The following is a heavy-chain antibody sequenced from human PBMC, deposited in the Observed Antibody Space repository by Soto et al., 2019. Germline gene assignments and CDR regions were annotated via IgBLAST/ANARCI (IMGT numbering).Heavy chain of an antibody. CDR2: VSSSSSYI. J-gene: IGHJ4*02. D-gene: IGHD3-10*01. V-gene: IGHV3-21*01. CDR1: GFTFSSYR. Sequence: EVQLVESGGGLVKPRGSLRLSCAATGFTFSSYRMNWVRQAPGKGLEWVSSVSSSSSYIYYADSVKGRFTISRDNAKHSLYLQMNSLRAEDTAVYYCARAEEYYYCSGSYLPYWGQGTLVTVSS. CDR3: ARAEEYYYCSGSYLPY.